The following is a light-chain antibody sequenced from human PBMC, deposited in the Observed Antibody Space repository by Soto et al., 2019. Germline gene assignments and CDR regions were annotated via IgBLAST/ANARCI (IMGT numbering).Light chain of an antibody. CDR1: QSVSSY. V-gene: IGKV3-11*01. CDR3: QQYGSSPWT. Sequence: EIVLSQSHAPLSLSPGERATLSCRASQSVSSYLAWYQQKPGQAPRLLIYDASNRATGIPARFSGSGSGTDFTLTISRLEPEDFAVYYCQQYGSSPWTFGQGTKVDIK. J-gene: IGKJ1*01. CDR2: DAS.